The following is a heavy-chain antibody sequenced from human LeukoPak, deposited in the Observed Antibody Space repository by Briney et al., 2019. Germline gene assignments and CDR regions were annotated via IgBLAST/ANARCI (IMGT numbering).Heavy chain of an antibody. J-gene: IGHJ4*02. D-gene: IGHD3-22*01. CDR1: GFTFNTYT. V-gene: IGHV3-15*07. CDR3: TTRPTYYYDSSGEKYYFDY. CDR2: IKSKTDGGTT. Sequence: PGGSLRLSCAASGFTFNTYTMNWVRQAPGKGLEWVGRIKSKTDGGTTDYAAPVKGRFTISRDDSKNTLYLQMNSLKTEDTAVYYCTTRPTYYYDSSGEKYYFDYWGQGTLVTVSS.